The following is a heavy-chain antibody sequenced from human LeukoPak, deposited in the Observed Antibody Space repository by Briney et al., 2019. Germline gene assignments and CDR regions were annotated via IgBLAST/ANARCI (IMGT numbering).Heavy chain of an antibody. D-gene: IGHD6-13*01. CDR3: ARRIAGAGSDY. V-gene: IGHV5-51*01. Sequence: GEPPKISCKGSGYSFTSYWIGWVRQMPGKGLEWMGIIYPGDSDTRYSPSFEGQVTISADMSIRTAYLQWSSLKASDTAMYYCARRIAGAGSDYWGQGTLVTVSS. CDR2: IYPGDSDT. CDR1: GYSFTSYW. J-gene: IGHJ4*02.